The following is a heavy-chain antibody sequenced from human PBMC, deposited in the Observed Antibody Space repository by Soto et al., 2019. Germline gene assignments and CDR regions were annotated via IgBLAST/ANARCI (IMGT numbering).Heavy chain of an antibody. V-gene: IGHV4-30-2*01. CDR2: IYHSGST. Sequence: QLQLQESGSGLVKPSQTLSLTCAVSGGSISSGGYSWSWIRQPPGKGLEWIGYIYHSGSTYYNPSLKSRGSISVDRSKSEFSLRLSSGTAADTAVYYCARVFIYDSSGYPSRHFDYWGQGTLVTVSS. D-gene: IGHD3-22*01. CDR3: ARVFIYDSSGYPSRHFDY. CDR1: GGSISSGGYS. J-gene: IGHJ4*02.